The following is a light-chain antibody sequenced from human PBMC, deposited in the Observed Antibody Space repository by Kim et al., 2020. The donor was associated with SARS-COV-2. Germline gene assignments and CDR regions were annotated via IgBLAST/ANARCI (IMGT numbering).Light chain of an antibody. CDR3: QTWGTGYVG. CDR2: LHGDGSH. V-gene: IGLV4-69*01. Sequence: QPVLTQSPSASASLGASVKLTCTLSSGHSSYAIAWHQQQPEKGPRYLMKLHGDGSHRKGDGIPDRFSGSSSGAERYLTISSLRSEDEADYYCQTWGTGYVGFGGGTKLTVL. J-gene: IGLJ2*01. CDR1: SGHSSYA.